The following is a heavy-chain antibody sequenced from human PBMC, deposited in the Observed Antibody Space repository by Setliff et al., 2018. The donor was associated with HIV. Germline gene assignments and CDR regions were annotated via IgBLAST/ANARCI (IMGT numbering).Heavy chain of an antibody. CDR1: GFTFSSYA. CDR3: AKAPVTSIQYFDY. D-gene: IGHD2-2*02. V-gene: IGHV3-23*01. CDR2: ISAGGGDT. Sequence: GGSLRLSCAASGFTFSSYAMSWVRQAPGKGLEWVSTISAGGGDTYYADSVKGRFTISRNKSKNTLSLQMNSLRAEDTAVYCCAKAPVTSIQYFDYWGQGTLVTVSS. J-gene: IGHJ4*02.